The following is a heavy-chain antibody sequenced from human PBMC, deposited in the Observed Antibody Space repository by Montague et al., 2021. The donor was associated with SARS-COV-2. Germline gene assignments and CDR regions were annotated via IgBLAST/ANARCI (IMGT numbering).Heavy chain of an antibody. V-gene: IGHV3-23*01. Sequence: SLRLSCAASGFTFSSYAISWVRQAPGKGLEWVSTISGSGGTTYYADSVKGRFTISRDNSKNTLYLQMNSLRAEDTAVYYCAKADSSGYYQVLVWGQGTLVTVSS. J-gene: IGHJ4*02. CDR2: ISGSGGTT. D-gene: IGHD3-22*01. CDR1: GFTFSSYA. CDR3: AKADSSGYYQVLV.